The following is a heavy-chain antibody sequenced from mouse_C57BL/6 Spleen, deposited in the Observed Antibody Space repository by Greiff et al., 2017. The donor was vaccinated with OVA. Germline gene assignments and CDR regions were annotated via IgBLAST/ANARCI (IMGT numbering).Heavy chain of an antibody. CDR1: GYTFTSYW. CDR2: IYPGSGST. J-gene: IGHJ2*01. V-gene: IGHV1-55*01. D-gene: IGHD2-2*01. CDR3: ARLGYYGSDVPYFDD. Sequence: QVQLQQPGAELVKPGASVKLSCKASGYTFTSYWITWVKQRPGQGLEWIGDIYPGSGSTNYNEKFKSKATLTVDTSSSTSYMQLSSLTSEHTAVYYGARLGYYGSDVPYFDDWGKGTTLTVSS.